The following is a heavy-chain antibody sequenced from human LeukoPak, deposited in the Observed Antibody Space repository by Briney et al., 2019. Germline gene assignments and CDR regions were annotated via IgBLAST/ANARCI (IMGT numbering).Heavy chain of an antibody. CDR2: ISGSGGST. V-gene: IGHV3-23*01. Sequence: GGSLRLSCAASGFTFSSYAMSWVRQAPGKGLEWVSAISGSGGSTYYADSVKGRFTISRDNSKNTLYLQMNSLRAEDTAVYYCARAVAEYYYYMDVWGKGTTVTVSS. CDR3: ARAVAEYYYYMDV. D-gene: IGHD2-15*01. CDR1: GFTFSSYA. J-gene: IGHJ6*03.